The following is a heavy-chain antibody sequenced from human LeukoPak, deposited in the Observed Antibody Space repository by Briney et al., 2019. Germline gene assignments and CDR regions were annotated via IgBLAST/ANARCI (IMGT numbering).Heavy chain of an antibody. CDR3: TRDRSRAEDD. V-gene: IGHV3-7*01. Sequence: GGSLRLSCAASGFTFSGHWMSWVRQAPGKGLEWVANINQGGSDKYYVDSVRGRFTISRDNANNLLYLQMNSLRGEDTAGYYCTRDRSRAEDDWGQGTLVTVSS. D-gene: IGHD1-14*01. CDR2: INQGGSDK. J-gene: IGHJ4*02. CDR1: GFTFSGHW.